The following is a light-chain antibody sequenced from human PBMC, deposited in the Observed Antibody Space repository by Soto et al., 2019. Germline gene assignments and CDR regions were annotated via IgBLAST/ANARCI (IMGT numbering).Light chain of an antibody. CDR3: QQSFTTPRT. V-gene: IGKV1-39*01. CDR1: QSISTY. Sequence: DIQLPQSPSSLSASVGDRLTITCRARQSISTYLNWYQQKSGKAPKVQLFAASSLQSGVPSRFSGSGSGPDFTLTITRLQPEDFATYYCQQSFTTPRTFGQGTKVEIK. J-gene: IGKJ1*01. CDR2: AAS.